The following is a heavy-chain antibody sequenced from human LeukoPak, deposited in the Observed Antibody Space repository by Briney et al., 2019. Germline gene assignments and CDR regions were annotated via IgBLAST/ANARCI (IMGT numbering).Heavy chain of an antibody. CDR3: ARLNYYDLYFDY. CDR1: GFTFSNYG. D-gene: IGHD3-22*01. CDR2: IFTGGTT. J-gene: IGHJ4*02. Sequence: GGSLRLSCAASGFTFSNYGMTWVRQAPGKGLEWVSVIFTGGTTYYADSVKGRFTISRDNSKNTLYLQMNSLRAEDTAVYYCARLNYYDLYFDYWGQGTLVTVSS. V-gene: IGHV3-53*01.